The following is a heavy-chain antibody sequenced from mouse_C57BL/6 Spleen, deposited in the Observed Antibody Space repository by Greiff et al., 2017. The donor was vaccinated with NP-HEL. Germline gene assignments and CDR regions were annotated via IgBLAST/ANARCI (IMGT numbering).Heavy chain of an antibody. Sequence: LQQSGASVKISCKASGYAFSSYWMNWVKQRPGKGLEWIGQIYPGDGDTNYNGKFKGKATLTADKSSRTAYMQLSSLTSEDSAVYFCASEVDSSYWYFDVWGTGTTVTVSS. J-gene: IGHJ1*03. D-gene: IGHD1-1*01. CDR3: ASEVDSSYWYFDV. CDR2: IYPGDGDT. CDR1: GYAFSSYW. V-gene: IGHV1-80*01.